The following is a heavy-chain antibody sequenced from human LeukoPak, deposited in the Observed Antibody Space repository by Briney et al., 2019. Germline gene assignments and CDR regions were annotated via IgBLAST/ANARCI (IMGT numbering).Heavy chain of an antibody. CDR3: TYTTDFRRGYYRDY. V-gene: IGHV3-15*01. Sequence: GGSLTLSCAASGFPFSNAWMSWVRQAPGKGVEWVGRIKRKTDGGTTEYAAPVKGRFTLSRDHSNNSLYLQINSPKPEDTAMYYCTYTTDFRRGYYRDYWGQGTLVTVSS. CDR1: GFPFSNAW. CDR2: IKRKTDGGTT. D-gene: IGHD3-3*01. J-gene: IGHJ4*02.